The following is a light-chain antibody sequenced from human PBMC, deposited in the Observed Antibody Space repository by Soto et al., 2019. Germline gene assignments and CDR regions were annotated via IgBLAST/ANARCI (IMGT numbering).Light chain of an antibody. CDR3: QQYESSWT. CDR2: GAS. V-gene: IGKV3-20*01. J-gene: IGKJ1*01. CDR1: QSIRSTF. Sequence: EIVLTQSPGTLSLSPGEGATLSCRASQSIRSTFLAWYQHKPGQAPRVLIYGASRRAAGIPDRFSGSGSGTDFTLTISILEPEDFAVYYCQQYESSWTFGQGTKVEMK.